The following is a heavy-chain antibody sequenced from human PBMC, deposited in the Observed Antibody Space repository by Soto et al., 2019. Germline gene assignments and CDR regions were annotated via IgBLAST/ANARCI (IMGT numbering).Heavy chain of an antibody. CDR1: GYSISSGYY. D-gene: IGHD2-2*01. CDR2: IYHSGST. Sequence: SETLSLTCTVSGYSISSGYYWGWIRQPPGKGLEWIGSIYHSGSTYYNPSLKSRVTISVDTTKNQFSLKLSSETAADTAVYYCARVCGSTSGPYDDEDFDYWGQGTLVTVSS. J-gene: IGHJ4*02. CDR3: ARVCGSTSGPYDDEDFDY. V-gene: IGHV4-38-2*02.